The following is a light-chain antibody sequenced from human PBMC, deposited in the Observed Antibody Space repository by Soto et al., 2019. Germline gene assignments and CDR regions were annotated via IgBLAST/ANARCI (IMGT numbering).Light chain of an antibody. CDR1: SSNIGSNT. CDR3: ATWDDSLNVV. Sequence: QSVLTQSHSASGTPGQRVSISCSGSSSNIGSNTVSWYQHVPGTAPKLLIYSNDQRPSAVPGRFSGSKSGSSASLAISGLQSEDEAYYYCATWDDSLNVVFGGGTKLTVL. V-gene: IGLV1-44*01. CDR2: SND. J-gene: IGLJ3*02.